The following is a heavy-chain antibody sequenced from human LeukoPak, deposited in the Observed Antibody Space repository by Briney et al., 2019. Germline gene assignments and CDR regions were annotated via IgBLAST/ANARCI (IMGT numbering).Heavy chain of an antibody. D-gene: IGHD5-24*01. CDR3: AKDPRVGSRVATPCH. CDR1: GFTFSSYA. V-gene: IGHV3-23*01. Sequence: PGGSLRLSCAASGFTFSSYAMSWVRQAPGKGLVWVSAISGSGGSTYYADSVKGRFTISRDNSKSTLFLQMNSLRAEDTAVYYCAKDPRVGSRVATPCHWGQGTLVTVSS. CDR2: ISGSGGST. J-gene: IGHJ4*02.